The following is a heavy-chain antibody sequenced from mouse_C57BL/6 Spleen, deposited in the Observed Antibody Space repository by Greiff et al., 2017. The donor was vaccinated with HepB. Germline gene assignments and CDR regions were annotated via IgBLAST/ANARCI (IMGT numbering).Heavy chain of an antibody. J-gene: IGHJ2*01. V-gene: IGHV1-62-2*01. CDR1: GYTFTEYT. D-gene: IGHD1-1*01. CDR2: FYPGSGSI. CDR3: ARHHHYYGSSSHYFDY. Sequence: VKLMESGAELVKPGASVKLSCKASGYTFTEYTIHWVKQRSGQGLEWIGWFYPGSGSIKYNEKFKDKATLTADKSSSTVYMELSRLTSEDSAVYFCARHHHYYGSSSHYFDYWGQGTTLTVSS.